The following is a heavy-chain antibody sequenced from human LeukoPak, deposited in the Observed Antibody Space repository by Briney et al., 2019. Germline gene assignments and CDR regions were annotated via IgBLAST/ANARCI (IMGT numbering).Heavy chain of an antibody. D-gene: IGHD3-16*01. V-gene: IGHV4-4*07. CDR1: GGSISRYY. J-gene: IGHJ5*02. Sequence: SETLSLTSTVAGGSISRYYWSWIRQPAGKGLGWIGRIYTIGSTTYNPSLKSRVTMSVDTSKNQFSLKLSSVTAADTAVYYCARAGNVLGSRYNWFDPWGQGTLVTVSS. CDR3: ARAGNVLGSRYNWFDP. CDR2: IYTIGST.